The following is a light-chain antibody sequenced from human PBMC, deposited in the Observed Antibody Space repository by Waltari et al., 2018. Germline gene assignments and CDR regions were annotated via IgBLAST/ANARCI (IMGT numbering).Light chain of an antibody. J-gene: IGKJ2*01. CDR3: QHYHSLPYT. CDR1: QDITTA. V-gene: IGKV1-33*01. CDR2: DAS. Sequence: GNRVTITCQATQDITTALSWFQQKPGKAPRLLIYDASSLQADVPSRFSGTGSGTAFSFTITSLQPEDSATYYCQHYHSLPYTFGRGTKLQIK.